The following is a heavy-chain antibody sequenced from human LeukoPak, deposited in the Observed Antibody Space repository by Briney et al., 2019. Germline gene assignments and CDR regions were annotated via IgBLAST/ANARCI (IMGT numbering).Heavy chain of an antibody. CDR1: GGSFSGYY. V-gene: IGHV4-34*01. J-gene: IGHJ5*02. CDR2: INHSGST. CDR3: ARVHLRGYPEGRFDP. Sequence: SESLSLTCAVYGGSFSGYYWSWIRQPPGKGLEWIGEINHSGSTNYNPSLKSRVTISVDTSKNQFSLKLSSETAADTAVYYCARVHLRGYPEGRFDPWGQGTLVTVSS. D-gene: IGHD1-1*01.